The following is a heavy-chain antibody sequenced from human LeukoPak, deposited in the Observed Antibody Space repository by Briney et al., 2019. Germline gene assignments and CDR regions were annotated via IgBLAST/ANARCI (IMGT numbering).Heavy chain of an antibody. J-gene: IGHJ4*02. CDR1: GFTFSDYY. CDR3: ARTTLLERDFDH. Sequence: GGSLRLSCAASGFTFSDYYMSWIRQAPGKGLEWVSYISSSGSTIYYADSVKGLFTISRDYAKNSLYLQMNSLRADDTAVYYCARTTLLERDFDHWGQGTLVTVSS. CDR2: ISSSGSTI. V-gene: IGHV3-11*01. D-gene: IGHD3-3*01.